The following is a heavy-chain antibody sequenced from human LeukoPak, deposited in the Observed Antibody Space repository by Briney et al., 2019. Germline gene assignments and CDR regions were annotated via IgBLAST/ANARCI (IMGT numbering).Heavy chain of an antibody. CDR3: AKEGGYYDILSNPYYFDY. D-gene: IGHD3-9*01. CDR1: GFTFDDYD. J-gene: IGHJ4*02. Sequence: PGGSLRLSCAASGFTFDDYDMSWVRQAPGKGLEWVSGINWNGGSTGYADSVKGRFTISRDNARNSLYLQMNSLRAEDTALYYCAKEGGYYDILSNPYYFDYWGQGTLVTVSS. CDR2: INWNGGST. V-gene: IGHV3-20*04.